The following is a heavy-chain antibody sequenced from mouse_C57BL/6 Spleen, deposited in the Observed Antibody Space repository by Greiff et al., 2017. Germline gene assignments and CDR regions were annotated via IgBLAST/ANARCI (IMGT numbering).Heavy chain of an antibody. D-gene: IGHD3-2*02. CDR3: ARLSSGYPYWYFDV. CDR2: INSDGGST. CDR1: EYEFPSHD. V-gene: IGHV5-2*01. J-gene: IGHJ1*03. Sequence: EVMLVESGGGLVQPGESLKLSCESNEYEFPSHDLSWVRKTPEKRLELVAAINSDGGSTYYPDTMERRFIISRDNTKKTLYLQMSSLRSEDTALYYCARLSSGYPYWYFDVWGTGTTVTVSS.